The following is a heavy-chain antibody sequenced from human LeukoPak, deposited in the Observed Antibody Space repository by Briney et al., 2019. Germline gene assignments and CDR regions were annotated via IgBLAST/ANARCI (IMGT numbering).Heavy chain of an antibody. J-gene: IGHJ4*02. D-gene: IGHD4-23*01. CDR3: ARASYGGNSRPFDY. CDR2: INSDGSST. Sequence: GGSLRLSCPASEFTFSSSWMHWVRQAQGKGLGWFQRINSDGSSTSYADSVKGRFTISRDNAKNTLYLQMNSLRAEDTAVYYCARASYGGNSRPFDYWGQGTLVTVSS. V-gene: IGHV3-74*01. CDR1: EFTFSSSW.